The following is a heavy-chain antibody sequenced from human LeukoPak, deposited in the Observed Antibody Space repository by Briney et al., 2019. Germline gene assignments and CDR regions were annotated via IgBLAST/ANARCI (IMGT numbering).Heavy chain of an antibody. CDR3: ARTIFGVVIYFDY. J-gene: IGHJ4*02. CDR1: GFTFNDYY. Sequence: GGSLRLSCTVSGFTFNDYYMSWIRQAPGKGLEWVSYISSSGTTIYYADSVKGRFTVSRDKAKNSLYLQMNSLRAEDTAVYYCARTIFGVVIYFDYWGQGTLVTVSS. D-gene: IGHD3-3*01. CDR2: ISSSGTTI. V-gene: IGHV3-11*01.